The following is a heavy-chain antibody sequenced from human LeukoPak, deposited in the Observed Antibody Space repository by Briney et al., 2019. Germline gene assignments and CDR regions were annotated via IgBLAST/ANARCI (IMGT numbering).Heavy chain of an antibody. D-gene: IGHD3-22*01. CDR1: GFTFSSYE. Sequence: PGGSLRLSCVASGFTFSSYEMNWVRQAPGKGLEWVSYISSSGSTIYYADSVKGRFTISRDNAKNSLFLQMNSLRAEDTAAYYCARGPFPYYYDSSGYRKRAFDIWGQGTMVTVSS. V-gene: IGHV3-48*03. CDR2: ISSSGSTI. CDR3: ARGPFPYYYDSSGYRKRAFDI. J-gene: IGHJ3*02.